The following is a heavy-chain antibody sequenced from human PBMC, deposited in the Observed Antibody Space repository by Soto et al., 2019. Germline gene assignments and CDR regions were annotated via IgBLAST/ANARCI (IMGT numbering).Heavy chain of an antibody. J-gene: IGHJ4*02. D-gene: IGHD1-26*01. CDR2: ISAYNGNT. CDR3: AREDLATGL. CDR1: GYTFRTYG. V-gene: IGHV1-18*01. Sequence: QVQLVQSGAEVKKPGASVKVSCKTSGYTFRTYGITWVRQAPGHGLEWMGWISAYNGNTNYAQNLQSRGTSTTDTSTSKAYMEQTSLRCHDTAVYFCAREDLATGLWCQGTLVTVST.